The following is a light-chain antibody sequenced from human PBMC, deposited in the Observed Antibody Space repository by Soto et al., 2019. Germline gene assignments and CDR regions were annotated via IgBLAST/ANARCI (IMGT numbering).Light chain of an antibody. V-gene: IGKV3-15*01. CDR1: QGIGDT. CDR3: QPYNNWPLT. CDR2: DTS. J-gene: IGKJ4*01. Sequence: VIMQFPVPLSVYPVEGATLSCRASQGIGDTLAWYQNKHGQTPRLLIYDTSTRATGVPTRFSGSRSGAELTITINCLQSEDGVVDYCQPYNNWPLTFGGGTKVDIK.